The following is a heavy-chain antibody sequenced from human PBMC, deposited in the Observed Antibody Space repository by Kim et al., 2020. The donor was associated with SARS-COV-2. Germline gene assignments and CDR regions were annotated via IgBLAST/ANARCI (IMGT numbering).Heavy chain of an antibody. Sequence: SETLSLTCAVYGGSFSGYYWSWIRQPPGKGLEWIGEINHSGSTNYNPSLKSRVTISVDTSKNQFSLKLSSVTAADTAVYYCARDPDYGDYDAFDIWGQGTMVTVSS. V-gene: IGHV4-34*01. CDR3: ARDPDYGDYDAFDI. J-gene: IGHJ3*02. D-gene: IGHD4-17*01. CDR1: GGSFSGYY. CDR2: INHSGST.